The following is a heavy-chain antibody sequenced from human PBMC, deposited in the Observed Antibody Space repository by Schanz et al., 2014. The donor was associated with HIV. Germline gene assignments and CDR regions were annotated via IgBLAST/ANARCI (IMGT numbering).Heavy chain of an antibody. Sequence: QVQLQESGPGLVKPSETLSLTCTVSGGSISSYYWSWIRQSAGKALEWIGRIYTSGSTNYNPSLKTRFPRSLDTPKTHFPLPLGSGTAADTAIYYCASSITFFGAVYAMDVWGQGTPVTV. CDR3: ASSITFFGAVYAMDV. V-gene: IGHV4-4*07. CDR1: GGSISSYY. D-gene: IGHD3-3*01. CDR2: IYTSGST. J-gene: IGHJ6*02.